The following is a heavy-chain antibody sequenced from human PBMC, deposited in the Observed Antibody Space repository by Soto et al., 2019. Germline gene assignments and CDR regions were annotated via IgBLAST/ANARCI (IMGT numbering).Heavy chain of an antibody. D-gene: IGHD3-16*01. J-gene: IGHJ3*01. CDR1: GGTFNSYT. Sequence: QVQLVQSGAELKKPGSSVKVSCKPSGGTFNSYTFGWVRQAPGQGLEWVGRIIPILGLTNNAQKFQGRLTVTADKSTATAYMELSSLRSEDTAIYCCAGQSPGAGDRAFDLWGQGTMVTVSS. CDR3: AGQSPGAGDRAFDL. V-gene: IGHV1-69*02. CDR2: IIPILGLT.